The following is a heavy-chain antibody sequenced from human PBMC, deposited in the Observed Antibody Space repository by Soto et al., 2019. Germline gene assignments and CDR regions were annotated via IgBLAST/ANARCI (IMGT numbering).Heavy chain of an antibody. D-gene: IGHD3-3*01. CDR2: IYYSGST. CDR3: ARVDLGYDFWSGYPVHDY. Sequence: SETLSLTCVVSGGSLSSYYWSWIRQPPGKGLEWIGYIYYSGSTNYNPSLKSRVTISVDTSKNQFSLKLSSVTAADTAVYYCARVDLGYDFWSGYPVHDYWGQGTLVTVSS. V-gene: IGHV4-59*01. CDR1: GGSLSSYY. J-gene: IGHJ4*02.